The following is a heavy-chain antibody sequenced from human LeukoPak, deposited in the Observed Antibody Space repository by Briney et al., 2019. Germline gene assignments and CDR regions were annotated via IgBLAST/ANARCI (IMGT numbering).Heavy chain of an antibody. D-gene: IGHD3-22*01. CDR3: GRLPDSRTEAVDI. CDR2: MYDSGST. V-gene: IGHV4-59*08. J-gene: IGHJ3*02. CDR1: GDSISTFY. Sequence: SETLSLTCTVSGDSISTFYWSWIRQPPGKGLEWIGYMYDSGSTKYNPSLKSRVTISVDMSRNQFSLKLSSVTAADTAVYYCGRLPDSRTEAVDIWGQGTVVTVSS.